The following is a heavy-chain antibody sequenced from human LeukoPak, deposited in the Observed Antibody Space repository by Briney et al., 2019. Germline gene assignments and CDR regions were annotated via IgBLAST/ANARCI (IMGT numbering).Heavy chain of an antibody. V-gene: IGHV4-34*01. CDR1: GGSFSGYY. CDR2: INHSGST. Sequence: SETLSLTCAVYGGSFSGYYWSWIRQPPGKGLEWIGEINHSGSTNYNPSLKSRVTISVDTSKNQFSLKLSSVTAADTAVYYCARIGRMSSGWCRDFDYWGQGTLVTVSS. CDR3: ARIGRMSSGWCRDFDY. D-gene: IGHD6-19*01. J-gene: IGHJ4*02.